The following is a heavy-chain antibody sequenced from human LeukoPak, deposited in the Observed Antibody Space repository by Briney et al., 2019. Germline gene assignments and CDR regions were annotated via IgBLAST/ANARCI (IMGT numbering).Heavy chain of an antibody. CDR3: AKAGGADKYGMDV. J-gene: IGHJ6*02. CDR1: GVTHSDYA. V-gene: IGHV3-23*01. Sequence: PGGSPRLSCAASGVTHSDYAMAWVRRAPGKGLEWVSSISNTGGSTFYADSVKGRFTISRDKPKNKMYPQMNSLRHNDTATYYCAKAGGADKYGMDVWGQGTTVIVSS. D-gene: IGHD2-15*01. CDR2: ISNTGGST.